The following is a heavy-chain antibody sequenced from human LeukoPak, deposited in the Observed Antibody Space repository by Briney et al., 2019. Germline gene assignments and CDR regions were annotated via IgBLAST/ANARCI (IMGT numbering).Heavy chain of an antibody. D-gene: IGHD3-10*01. V-gene: IGHV3-30*18. Sequence: GGSLRLSCAASGFTFSSYGMHWVRQAPGKELEWVAVISYDGSNKYYADSVKGRFTISRDNSKNTLYLQMNSLRAEDTAVYYCAKSMVRGVIIRALDYWGQGTLVTVSP. CDR3: AKSMVRGVIIRALDY. J-gene: IGHJ4*02. CDR2: ISYDGSNK. CDR1: GFTFSSYG.